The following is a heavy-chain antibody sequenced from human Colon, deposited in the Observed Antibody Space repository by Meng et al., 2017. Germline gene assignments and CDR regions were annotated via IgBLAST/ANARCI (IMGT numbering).Heavy chain of an antibody. V-gene: IGHV4-4*02. J-gene: IGHJ4*02. CDR3: AAIFGLGPGY. Sequence: QVTRQESRPGLGKPSGTMSLHCDVSGGSTNRGDWWSWVRQPPGKGLEWIAEIFHSGRTNYKSSLKSRATISVDRSKNQFSLKLNSVTAADTAVYYCAAIFGLGPGYWGQGTLVTVSS. D-gene: IGHD3-3*01. CDR2: IFHSGRT. CDR1: GGSTNRGDW.